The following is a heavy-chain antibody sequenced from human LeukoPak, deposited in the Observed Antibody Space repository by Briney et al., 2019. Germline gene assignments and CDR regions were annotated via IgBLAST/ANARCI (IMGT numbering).Heavy chain of an antibody. CDR3: ARQSWDLFDY. CDR2: IYYSGST. D-gene: IGHD1-26*01. V-gene: IGHV4-39*01. Sequence: PSETLSLTCTVSGGSISSSSYYWGWIRQPPGKGLEWIGSIYYSGSTYYNPSLKSRVTIFVDTSKNQFSLKLSSVTAADTAVYYCARQSWDLFDYWGQGTLVTVSS. CDR1: GGSISSSSYY. J-gene: IGHJ4*02.